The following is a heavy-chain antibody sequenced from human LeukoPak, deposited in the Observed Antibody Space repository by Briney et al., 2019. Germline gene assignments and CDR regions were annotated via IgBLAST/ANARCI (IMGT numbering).Heavy chain of an antibody. CDR1: GYTFTGYY. D-gene: IGHD1-1*01. CDR2: INPKSGGT. V-gene: IGHV1-2*02. J-gene: IGHJ4*02. CDR3: ARGWTDDTGY. Sequence: GSVKVSCKAFGYTFTGYYMHWVRQAPGQGLEWVGWINPKSGGTNYAQEVQGRVTMTRDASISTAYMELRSLTSDDTAVYYCARGWTDDTGYWGQGTLVTVSS.